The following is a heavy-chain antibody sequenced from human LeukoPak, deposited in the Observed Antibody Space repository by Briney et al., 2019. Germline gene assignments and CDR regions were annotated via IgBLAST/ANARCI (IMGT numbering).Heavy chain of an antibody. J-gene: IGHJ5*02. CDR3: ASPNYYDSTRRFDP. CDR2: ISGSDGST. CDR1: GFTFSSYW. Sequence: GGSLRLSCAASGFTFSSYWMSWVRQAPGKGLEWVSAISGSDGSTYYADSVKGRFTISRDNSKNTLYLQMNSLRAEDTAVYYCASPNYYDSTRRFDPWGQGTLVTVSS. V-gene: IGHV3-23*01. D-gene: IGHD3-22*01.